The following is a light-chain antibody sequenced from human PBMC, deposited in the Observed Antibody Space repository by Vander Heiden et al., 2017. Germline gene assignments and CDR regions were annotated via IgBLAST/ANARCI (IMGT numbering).Light chain of an antibody. Sequence: HLAVTQSPSASPSLAASAKPTCTLNSRHDNYAIAWHQQQPEKGPRYLMKVNSDGSHSKGDGIPDRFSGSSSGAERYLIISSLQSEDEADYYCQTWGSGIVVFGGGTKLTVL. V-gene: IGLV4-69*01. CDR2: VNSDGSH. CDR3: QTWGSGIVV. J-gene: IGLJ2*01. CDR1: SRHDNYA.